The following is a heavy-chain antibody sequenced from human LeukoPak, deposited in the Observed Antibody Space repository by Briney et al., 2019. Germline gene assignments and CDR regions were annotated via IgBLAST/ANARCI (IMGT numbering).Heavy chain of an antibody. V-gene: IGHV3-23*01. CDR1: GFTFRDSA. CDR3: AKQIGYCSGGNCHFSD. CDR2: IGDSGQNT. Sequence: GGSLRLSCAASGFTFRDSAMSWVRQAPGKGLEWVAAIGDSGQNTFYADSVKGRFTISRDNSKNTLYLQMNSLRAEDTAVYHCAKQIGYCSGGNCHFSDWGQGTLVTVSS. D-gene: IGHD2-15*01. J-gene: IGHJ4*02.